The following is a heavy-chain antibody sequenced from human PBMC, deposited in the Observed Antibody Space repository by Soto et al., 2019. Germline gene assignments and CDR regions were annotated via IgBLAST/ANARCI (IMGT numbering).Heavy chain of an antibody. CDR2: ISYDGSNK. CDR3: AKEPHVDRVFQNY. Sequence: QVQLVESGGGVVQPGRSLRLSCAASGFTFSSYGMHWVRQAPGKGLEWVAVISYDGSNKYYADSVKGRFTISRDNSKNTLYLQMNSLRAEDTAVYYCAKEPHVDRVFQNYWGQGTLVTVSS. D-gene: IGHD5-12*01. V-gene: IGHV3-30*18. CDR1: GFTFSSYG. J-gene: IGHJ4*02.